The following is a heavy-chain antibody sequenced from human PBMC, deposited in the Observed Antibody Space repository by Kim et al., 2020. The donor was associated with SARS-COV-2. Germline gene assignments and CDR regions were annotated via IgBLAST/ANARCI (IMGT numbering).Heavy chain of an antibody. J-gene: IGHJ4*02. D-gene: IGHD6-6*01. V-gene: IGHV3-30*02. CDR3: AKDMSRQLASLE. Sequence: SYADSVRGRFTISRDNSKNTLYLQMNSLRAEDTAVYYCAKDMSRQLASLEWGQGTLVTVSS.